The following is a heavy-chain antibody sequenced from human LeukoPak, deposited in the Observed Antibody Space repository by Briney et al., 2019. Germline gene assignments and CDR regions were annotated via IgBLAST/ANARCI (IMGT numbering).Heavy chain of an antibody. CDR2: INPNSGGT. CDR1: GYTFTGYY. D-gene: IGHD6-13*01. V-gene: IGHV1-2*04. J-gene: IGHJ4*02. CDR3: ARGLKAEGIAEPPFDY. Sequence: ASVKVSCKASGYTFTGYYMRWVRQAPGQGLEWMGWINPNSGGTNYAQKFQGWVTMTRDTSISTAYMELSRLRSDDTAVYYCARGLKAEGIAEPPFDYWGQGTLVTVSS.